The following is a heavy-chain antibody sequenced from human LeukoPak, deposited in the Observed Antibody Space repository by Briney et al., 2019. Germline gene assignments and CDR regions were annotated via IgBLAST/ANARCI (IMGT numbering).Heavy chain of an antibody. CDR2: IYPGDSDT. CDR3: ARHYRYYDSSGPFDY. D-gene: IGHD3-22*01. J-gene: IGHJ4*02. V-gene: IGHV5-51*01. Sequence: GESLKISCKGSGYIFTSYWIGWVRQMPGKGLEWMGIIYPGDSDTRYSPSFRGQVTISADKSISTAYLQWSSLKASDTAMYYCARHYRYYDSSGPFDYWGQGTLVTVFS. CDR1: GYIFTSYW.